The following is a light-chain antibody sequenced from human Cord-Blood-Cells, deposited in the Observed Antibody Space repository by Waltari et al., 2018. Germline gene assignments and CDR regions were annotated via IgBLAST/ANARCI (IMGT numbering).Light chain of an antibody. J-gene: IGKJ1*01. CDR1: QSISSY. CDR3: QQSYSTPWT. Sequence: DIQVTQSPSSLSASVGDRVTITCRARQSISSYLNWYQQKPGKAPKLLIYAASSLQSGVSARFSRSGSGTDFTLTISSLQPEDFATYYCQQSYSTPWTFGQGTKVEIK. CDR2: AAS. V-gene: IGKV1-39*01.